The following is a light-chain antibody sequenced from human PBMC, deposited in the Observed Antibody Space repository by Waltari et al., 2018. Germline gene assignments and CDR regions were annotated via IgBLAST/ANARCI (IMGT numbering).Light chain of an antibody. Sequence: QAVLTQPSFLSAPPGASASPTSTSVRAIKAATYRIHWYQHKPGSPPQYLLSYKSDYDNQRGPGVPSRFSGSKNASANAGILLIAGLQSEDEADYYCLTWHSSAWVFGGGTKMTVL. CDR2: YKSDYDN. J-gene: IGLJ3*02. CDR3: LTWHSSAWV. CDR1: RAIKAATYR. V-gene: IGLV5-45*02.